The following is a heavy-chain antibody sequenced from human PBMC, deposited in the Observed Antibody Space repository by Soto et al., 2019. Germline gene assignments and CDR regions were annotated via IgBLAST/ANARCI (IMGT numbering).Heavy chain of an antibody. J-gene: IGHJ4*02. CDR2: INPSGGST. CDR3: AREVRNEDIVATPPDY. V-gene: IGHV1-46*03. CDR1: GYTFTSYY. Sequence: GASVKVSCKASGYTFTSYYMHWVRQAPGQGLEWMGIINPSGGSTSYAQKFQGRVTMTRDTSTSTVYMELSSLRSEDTAVYYCAREVRNEDIVATPPDYWGQGTLVTVSS. D-gene: IGHD5-12*01.